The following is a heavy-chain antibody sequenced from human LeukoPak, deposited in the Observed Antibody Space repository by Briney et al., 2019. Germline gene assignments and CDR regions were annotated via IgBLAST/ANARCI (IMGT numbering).Heavy chain of an antibody. V-gene: IGHV3-49*04. Sequence: GRSLRLSCRASGFTFGDYAMSWVRQAPGKGLEWVGFIRSKAYGGTTEYAASVKGRFTISRDDSKSIAYLQMNSLRTEDTAVYYCTSATGMAAAGVRDYWGQGTLVTVSS. D-gene: IGHD6-13*01. CDR1: GFTFGDYA. CDR3: TSATGMAAAGVRDY. CDR2: IRSKAYGGTT. J-gene: IGHJ4*02.